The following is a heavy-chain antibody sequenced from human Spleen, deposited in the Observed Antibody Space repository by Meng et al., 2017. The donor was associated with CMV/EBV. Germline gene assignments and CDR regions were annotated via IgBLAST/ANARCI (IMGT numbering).Heavy chain of an antibody. CDR3: ARPTPGSPEGWYYFDY. Sequence: QVQLQESGPGLVKPSQTLSLTCTVSGGSISSGDYYWSWIRQPPGKGLEWIGYIYYSGSTYYNPSLKSRVTISVDTSKNQFSLKLSSVTAADTAVYYCARPTPGSPEGWYYFDYWGQGTLVTVSS. CDR2: IYYSGST. D-gene: IGHD6-19*01. CDR1: GGSISSGDYY. V-gene: IGHV4-30-4*08. J-gene: IGHJ4*02.